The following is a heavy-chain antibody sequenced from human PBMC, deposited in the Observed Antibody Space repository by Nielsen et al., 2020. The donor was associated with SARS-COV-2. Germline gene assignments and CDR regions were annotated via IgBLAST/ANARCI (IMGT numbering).Heavy chain of an antibody. J-gene: IGHJ4*02. CDR1: GFTFSSYA. V-gene: IGHV3-30-3*01. CDR2: ISYDGSNK. D-gene: IGHD1-1*01. Sequence: GGSLRLSCAASGFTFSSYAMHWVRQAPGKGLEWVAVISYDGSNKYYADSVKGRFTISRDNSKNTLYLQMNSLRAEDTAVYYCARGDRSSKKGPQRLIDYWGQGTLVTVSS. CDR3: ARGDRSSKKGPQRLIDY.